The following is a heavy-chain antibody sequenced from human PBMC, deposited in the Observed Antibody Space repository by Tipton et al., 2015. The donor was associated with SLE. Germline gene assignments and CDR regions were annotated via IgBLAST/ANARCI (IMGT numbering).Heavy chain of an antibody. V-gene: IGHV3-9*01. CDR3: AKDIGGDGLSMDV. CDR1: GFTFDDYA. D-gene: IGHD2-2*01. CDR2: ISWNSGTI. Sequence: SLRLSCAASGFTFDDYAMHWVRLAPGKGMEWVSGISWNSGTIGYADSVKGRFTISRDNAKNSLYLQMNSLRAEDTALYYCAKDIGGDGLSMDVWGQGTTVTVSS. J-gene: IGHJ6*02.